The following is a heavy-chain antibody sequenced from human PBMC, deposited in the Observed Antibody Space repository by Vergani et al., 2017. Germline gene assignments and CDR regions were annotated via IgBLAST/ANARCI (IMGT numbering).Heavy chain of an antibody. CDR2: ISGSGGST. Sequence: EVQLLESGGGLVQPGGSLRLSCAASGFTFSSYAMSWVRQAPGKGLEWVSAISGSGGSTYYADSVKGRLTISRDNSKNTLYLQMNSLRAEDTAVYYGAKPHGTPVVTGYAFDIWGQGTMVTVSS. V-gene: IGHV3-23*01. CDR1: GFTFSSYA. CDR3: AKPHGTPVVTGYAFDI. D-gene: IGHD4-23*01. J-gene: IGHJ3*02.